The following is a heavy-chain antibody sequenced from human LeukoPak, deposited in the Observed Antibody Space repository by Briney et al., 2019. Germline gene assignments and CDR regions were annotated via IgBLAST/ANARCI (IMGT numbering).Heavy chain of an antibody. Sequence: PSETLSLTCAVSGGSFSGYYWSWIRQPPGKGLEWIGEINHSGNTNYNPSLKSRVTISVDTSKNQFSLKLSSVTAADTAVYYCAKTSGYSNFDYWGQGTLVTVSS. CDR2: INHSGNT. CDR3: AKTSGYSNFDY. J-gene: IGHJ4*02. CDR1: GGSFSGYY. D-gene: IGHD3-22*01. V-gene: IGHV4-34*01.